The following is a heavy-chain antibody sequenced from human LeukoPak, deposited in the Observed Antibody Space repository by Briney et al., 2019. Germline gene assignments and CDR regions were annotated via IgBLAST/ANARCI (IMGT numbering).Heavy chain of an antibody. D-gene: IGHD4-23*01. J-gene: IGHJ4*02. Sequence: SETLSLTCIVSSASVTSSPYFWGWIRQSPGQGLEWIGTISYSGTTYYNPSLKSRVTISVDTSKNQFSLKLSSVTAADTAVYYCASGGHDYWGQGTLVTVSS. CDR2: ISYSGTT. CDR3: ASGGHDY. CDR1: SASVTSSPYF. V-gene: IGHV4-39*07.